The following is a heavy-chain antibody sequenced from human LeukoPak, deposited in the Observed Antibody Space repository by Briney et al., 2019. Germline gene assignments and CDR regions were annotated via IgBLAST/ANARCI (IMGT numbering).Heavy chain of an antibody. CDR2: IYYTGST. CDR3: ARGEPFDY. J-gene: IGHJ4*02. CDR1: SGSIRSGGYY. D-gene: IGHD1-26*01. Sequence: SQTLSLTCTVSSGSIRSGGYYWSWIRQHPGKGLEWIGYIYYTGSTYYNPSLKSRVTRSIDTSKNQFSLKLSSVTAAATAVYYCARGEPFDYWGQGTLVTVSS. V-gene: IGHV4-31*03.